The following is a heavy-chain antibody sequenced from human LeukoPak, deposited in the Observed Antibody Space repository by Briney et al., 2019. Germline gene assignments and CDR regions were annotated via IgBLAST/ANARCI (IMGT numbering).Heavy chain of an antibody. D-gene: IGHD2-21*02. Sequence: ASVKVSCKASGYTFTSYDINWVRQATGQGLEWMGWMNPNSGNTGYAQKFQGRVTMTRNTSISTAYMELSSLRSEDTAVYHCAIRVVTVRYYYYGMDVWGQGTTVTVSS. J-gene: IGHJ6*02. CDR1: GYTFTSYD. CDR2: MNPNSGNT. V-gene: IGHV1-8*01. CDR3: AIRVVTVRYYYYGMDV.